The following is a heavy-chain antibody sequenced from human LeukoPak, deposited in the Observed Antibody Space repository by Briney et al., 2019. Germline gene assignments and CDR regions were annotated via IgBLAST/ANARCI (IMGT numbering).Heavy chain of an antibody. D-gene: IGHD3-3*01. CDR1: GYTFTGYY. Sequence: ASVKVSCKASGYTFTGYYMHWVRQAPGQGLEWMGWINPNSGGTNYAQKFQGRVTMTRDTSISTAYMELNSLRAEDTAVYYCARDQQVLRFLEWLLYTDYWGQGTLVTVSS. CDR3: ARDQQVLRFLEWLLYTDY. CDR2: INPNSGGT. V-gene: IGHV1-2*02. J-gene: IGHJ4*02.